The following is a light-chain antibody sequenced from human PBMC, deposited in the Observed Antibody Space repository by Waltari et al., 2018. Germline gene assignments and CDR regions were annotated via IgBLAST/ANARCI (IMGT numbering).Light chain of an antibody. CDR3: QQSYSTPT. Sequence: DIQMTQSPSSLSASIGDRVTITCRASQSIRKYVNWYQQKPGKAPHLLIYTASNLQRGVPSRFSGSGSGTDFTLTISSLQPEDFATYYCQQSYSTPTFGGGTKVEIK. J-gene: IGKJ4*01. CDR1: QSIRKY. CDR2: TAS. V-gene: IGKV1-39*01.